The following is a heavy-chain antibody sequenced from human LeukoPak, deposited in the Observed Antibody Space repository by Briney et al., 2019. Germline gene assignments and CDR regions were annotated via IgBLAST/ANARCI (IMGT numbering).Heavy chain of an antibody. D-gene: IGHD2-2*01. Sequence: SETLSLTCTVSGYSICSGYYWGWIRQPPGKGLEWIGSIYHSGSTYYNPSLKSRVTISVDTSKNQFSLKLSSVTAADTAVYYCARAVVVPAATRTNWFDPWGQGTLVTVSS. CDR2: IYHSGST. CDR1: GYSICSGYY. J-gene: IGHJ5*02. CDR3: ARAVVVPAATRTNWFDP. V-gene: IGHV4-38-2*02.